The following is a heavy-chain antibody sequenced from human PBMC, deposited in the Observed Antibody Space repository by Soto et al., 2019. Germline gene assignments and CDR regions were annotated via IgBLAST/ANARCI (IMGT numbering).Heavy chain of an antibody. D-gene: IGHD3-22*01. Sequence: VSLQVCCKASGYTFTSYGISWVRHAPGQGLEWMGWISAYNGNTNYAQKLQGRVTMTTDTSTSTAYMELRSLRSDDTAVSYCARAGTYDDDSSRYYSFDYRGQGSPV. J-gene: IGHJ4*02. V-gene: IGHV1-18*04. CDR1: GYTFTSYG. CDR3: ARAGTYDDDSSRYYSFDY. CDR2: ISAYNGNT.